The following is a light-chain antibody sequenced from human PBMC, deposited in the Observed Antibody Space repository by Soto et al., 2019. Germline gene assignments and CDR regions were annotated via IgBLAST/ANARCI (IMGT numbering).Light chain of an antibody. CDR2: AAS. Sequence: DIQMTRSPSSLSQSVGDRVTITCRASQSISSYLNWFQQKPGKAPKLLIYAASSLQSGVPSRFSGSGSGTDFTLTISSLQPEDFATYYCQQSYSTPLTFGGGTKVEIK. J-gene: IGKJ4*01. CDR3: QQSYSTPLT. CDR1: QSISSY. V-gene: IGKV1-39*01.